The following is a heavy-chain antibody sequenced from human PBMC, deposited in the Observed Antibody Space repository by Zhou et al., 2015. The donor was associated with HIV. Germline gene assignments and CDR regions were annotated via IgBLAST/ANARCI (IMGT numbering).Heavy chain of an antibody. Sequence: QVQLVQSGAEVKKPGSSVKVSCKASGGTFRSDGISWVRQAPGQGLEWMGGIIPMFGTANDAQKFQGRVTISADRSTSTAYMDLRSLRSDDTAVYYCARGSRARGRLPNYPRGGWFDPWGQGTLVTVSS. D-gene: IGHD3-16*01. CDR2: IIPMFGTA. V-gene: IGHV1-69*06. CDR3: ARGSRARGRLPNYPRGGWFDP. CDR1: GGTFRSDG. J-gene: IGHJ5*02.